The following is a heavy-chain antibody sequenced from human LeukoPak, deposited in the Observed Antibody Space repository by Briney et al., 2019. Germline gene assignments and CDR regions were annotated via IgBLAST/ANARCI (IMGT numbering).Heavy chain of an antibody. CDR1: GFAFDDYA. V-gene: IGHV3-23*01. D-gene: IGHD7-27*01. CDR3: AKAVKTGYLYGMSV. CDR2: IESVT. Sequence: GGSLTLSCVASGFAFDDYAMSWDRQAPGKGLEWVSAIESVTYYADSVKGRFTISRDKSKNTLYLQMNSLRAEDTALYYCAKAVKTGYLYGMSVWGQGTMVTVSS. J-gene: IGHJ3*01.